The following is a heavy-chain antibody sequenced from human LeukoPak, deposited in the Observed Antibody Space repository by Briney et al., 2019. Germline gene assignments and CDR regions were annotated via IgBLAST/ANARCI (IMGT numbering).Heavy chain of an antibody. V-gene: IGHV1-69*13. J-gene: IGHJ6*02. D-gene: IGHD2-15*01. CDR1: GGTFSSYA. CDR2: IIPIFGTA. Sequence: SVKVSCKASGGTFSSYAISWVRQAPGQGLEWMGGIIPIFGTANYAQKFQGRVTITADESTSTAYMELSSLRSEDTAVYYCAGQLVVVAAYGYYYGMDVWGQGTTVTVSS. CDR3: AGQLVVVAAYGYYYGMDV.